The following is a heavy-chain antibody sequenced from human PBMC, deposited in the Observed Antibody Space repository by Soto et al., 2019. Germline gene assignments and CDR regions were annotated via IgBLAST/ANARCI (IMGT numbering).Heavy chain of an antibody. D-gene: IGHD2-21*02. CDR2: IGTSSSYI. CDR1: GFTFGTYT. J-gene: IGHJ6*02. Sequence: PGGSLRLSCAASGFTFGTYTMNWVRKAPGKGLEWVSSIGTSSSYIYYADSVRGRFTISRDNAKDSLYLQMSSLRAEDTAVYYCARVMCGDCSTYYYYSMDVWGQGTTVTVSS. V-gene: IGHV3-21*01. CDR3: ARVMCGDCSTYYYYSMDV.